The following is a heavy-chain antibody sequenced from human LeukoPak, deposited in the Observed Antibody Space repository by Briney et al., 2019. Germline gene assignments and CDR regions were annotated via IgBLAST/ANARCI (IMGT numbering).Heavy chain of an antibody. CDR3: ARRRRIAVAFNWFDP. CDR2: IYYSGTT. D-gene: IGHD6-19*01. V-gene: IGHV4-59*01. Sequence: SETLSLTCTVSGGSISSYYWNWIRQPPGKGLEWIGYIYYSGTTNYNPSLKSRVSMSVDTSKNQFSLKLSSVTAADTAVYYCARRRRIAVAFNWFDPWGQGTLVTVSS. CDR1: GGSISSYY. J-gene: IGHJ5*02.